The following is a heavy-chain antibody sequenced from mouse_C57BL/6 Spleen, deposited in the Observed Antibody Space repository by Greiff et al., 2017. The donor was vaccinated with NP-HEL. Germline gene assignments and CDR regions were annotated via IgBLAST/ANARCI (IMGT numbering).Heavy chain of an antibody. CDR2: INPSTGGT. D-gene: IGHD3-2*02. J-gene: IGHJ3*01. Sequence: VQLQQSGPELVKPGASVKISCKASGYSFTGYYMNWVKQSPEKSLEWIGEINPSTGGTTYNQKFKAKATLTVDKSSSTAYMQLKSLTSEDSAVYYCARESSDSSGYVFAYWGQGTLVTVSA. CDR3: ARESSDSSGYVFAY. V-gene: IGHV1-42*01. CDR1: GYSFTGYY.